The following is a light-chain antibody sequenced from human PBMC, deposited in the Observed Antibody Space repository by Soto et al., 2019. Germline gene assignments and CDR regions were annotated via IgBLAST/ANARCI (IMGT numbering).Light chain of an antibody. J-gene: IGKJ2*01. CDR1: QSVSSSY. CDR2: GAS. Sequence: EIVLTQSPGTLSLSPGERATLSCRASQSVSSSYLAWYQQKPVQAPMLLIYGASSRATGIPDRFSGSGSGTDFTLTINRLELEDFAVYYCHQYGSSPYTFGQGTKLEI. CDR3: HQYGSSPYT. V-gene: IGKV3-20*01.